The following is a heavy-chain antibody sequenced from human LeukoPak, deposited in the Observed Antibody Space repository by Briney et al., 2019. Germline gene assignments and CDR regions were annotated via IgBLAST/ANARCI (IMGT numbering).Heavy chain of an antibody. CDR1: GDSISPYY. V-gene: IGHV4-59*08. J-gene: IGHJ4*02. Sequence: TSESPSLTCSVSGDSISPYYWSWIRQPPGKGLEWIGYIYYSGSTNYNPSLKSRVTISVDTSKNQFSLKLSSVTAADTAVYYCARLTKNYDIDYWGQGTLVTVSS. D-gene: IGHD3-22*01. CDR3: ARLTKNYDIDY. CDR2: IYYSGST.